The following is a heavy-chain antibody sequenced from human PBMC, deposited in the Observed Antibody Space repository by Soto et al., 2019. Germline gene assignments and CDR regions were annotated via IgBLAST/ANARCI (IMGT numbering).Heavy chain of an antibody. D-gene: IGHD2-15*01. J-gene: IGHJ6*02. V-gene: IGHV3-30*18. Sequence: GGSLRLSCAASGFTFSSYGMHWVRQAPGKGLEWVAVISYDGSNKYYADSVKGRFTISRDNSKNTLYLQMNSLRAEDTAVYYCAKDVVVVAAHPHYYCGMDAWGQGTTVTVSS. CDR3: AKDVVVVAAHPHYYCGMDA. CDR1: GFTFSSYG. CDR2: ISYDGSNK.